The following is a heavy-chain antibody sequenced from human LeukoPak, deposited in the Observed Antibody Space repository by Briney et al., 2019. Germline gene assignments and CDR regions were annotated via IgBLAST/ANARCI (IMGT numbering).Heavy chain of an antibody. V-gene: IGHV3-23*01. Sequence: PGGSLRLSCAASGFTFSNYSMSWVRQAPGKGLEWVSSISGGGGNTYYADSVKGRFTICRDNSKNTVDLQMNSLSAEDTAVYYCAKEERAAAGRDFEYWGQGILVTVSS. CDR3: AKEERAAAGRDFEY. D-gene: IGHD6-13*01. CDR1: GFTFSNYS. CDR2: ISGGGGNT. J-gene: IGHJ4*02.